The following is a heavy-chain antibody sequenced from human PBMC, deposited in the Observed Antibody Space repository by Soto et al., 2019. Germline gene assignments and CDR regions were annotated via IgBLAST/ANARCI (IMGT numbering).Heavy chain of an antibody. V-gene: IGHV3-72*01. Sequence: PGGSLRLSCAASGFSFSDHYMEWVRQAPGKGLEWVGRIRNKANRYTTEYAASVKGRFTISRDDSKNSLFLQMSSLKTEDTAVYYCTRGYVDSKNFDYWGQGTLVTVSS. CDR3: TRGYVDSKNFDY. CDR1: GFSFSDHY. CDR2: IRNKANRYTT. J-gene: IGHJ4*02. D-gene: IGHD4-17*01.